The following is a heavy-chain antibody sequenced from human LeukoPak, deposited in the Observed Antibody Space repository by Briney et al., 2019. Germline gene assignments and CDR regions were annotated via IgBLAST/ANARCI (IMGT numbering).Heavy chain of an antibody. CDR1: GGSIRSGSYY. Sequence: PSETLSLTCTVSGGSIRSGSYYWSWIRQPAGKGLEWIGRIYTSGSTNYNPSLKSRVTISVDTSKNQFSLKLSSVTAADTAVYYCARVASRKTGTRTAFDIWGQGTMVNVSS. D-gene: IGHD1-7*01. CDR2: IYTSGST. J-gene: IGHJ3*02. CDR3: ARVASRKTGTRTAFDI. V-gene: IGHV4-61*02.